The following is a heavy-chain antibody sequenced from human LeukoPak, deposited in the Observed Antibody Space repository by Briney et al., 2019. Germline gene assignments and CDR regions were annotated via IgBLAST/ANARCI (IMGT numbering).Heavy chain of an antibody. CDR2: ITGGGGTT. CDR3: AKMQGYFDY. CDR1: GLTFSSYG. Sequence: GGSLRLSCEASGLTFSSYGMSWVRQAPGKGLQWVSAITGGGGTTYYADSVKGRFAISRDNSKNMLYLQMNSLRAEDTAVYYCAKMQGYFDYWGQGTLVPVSS. V-gene: IGHV3-23*01. J-gene: IGHJ4*02.